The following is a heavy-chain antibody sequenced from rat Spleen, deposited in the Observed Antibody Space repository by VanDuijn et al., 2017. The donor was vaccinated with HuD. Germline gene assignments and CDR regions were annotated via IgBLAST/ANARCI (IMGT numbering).Heavy chain of an antibody. D-gene: IGHD2-2*01. CDR1: GFTFSNYD. Sequence: EVQLVESGGGLVQPGRSMKLSCAASGFTFSNYDMAWVRQAPTKGLEWVASINPGGYNTYYRDSVKGRFTVSRDNSKSTLYLQVDSLRSEDPATYYCARVGDTYVAYVMAGWGQGASVTVSS. CDR3: ARVGDTYVAYVMAG. J-gene: IGHJ4*01. CDR2: INPGGYNT. V-gene: IGHV5-25*01.